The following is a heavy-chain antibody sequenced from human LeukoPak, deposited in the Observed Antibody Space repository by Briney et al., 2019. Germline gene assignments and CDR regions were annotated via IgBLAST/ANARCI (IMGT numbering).Heavy chain of an antibody. V-gene: IGHV1-18*04. CDR1: GYTFISYG. CDR2: ISAYNGNT. Sequence: ASVKVSCKASGYTFISYGISWVRQAPGQGLEWMGWISAYNGNTNYAQKLQGRVTMTTDTSTSTAYMELRSLRSDDTAVCYCARAGYYGDYGDYWGQGTLVTVSS. J-gene: IGHJ4*02. CDR3: ARAGYYGDYGDY. D-gene: IGHD4-17*01.